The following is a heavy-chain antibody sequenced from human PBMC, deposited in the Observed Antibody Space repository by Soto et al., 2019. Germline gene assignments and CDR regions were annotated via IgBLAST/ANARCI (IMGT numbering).Heavy chain of an antibody. Sequence: PGGSLRLSCVTSGFSVVTNQMSWVRQAPGKGLEWVSAISGSGGSTYYADSVKGRFTISRDNSKNTLYLQMNSLRAEDTAVYYCAKDRKYYDFWSGYHTNFYGMDVWGQGTTVTVSS. CDR1: GFSVVTNQ. D-gene: IGHD3-3*01. J-gene: IGHJ6*02. V-gene: IGHV3-23*01. CDR3: AKDRKYYDFWSGYHTNFYGMDV. CDR2: ISGSGGST.